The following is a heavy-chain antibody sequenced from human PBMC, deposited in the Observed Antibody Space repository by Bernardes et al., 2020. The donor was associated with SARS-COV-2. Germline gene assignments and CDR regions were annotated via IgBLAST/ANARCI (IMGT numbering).Heavy chain of an antibody. CDR3: ARASIHVAGPPFDI. CDR2: IYYNGNT. Sequence: SETLSLTCSVSGGSIVISGYYWGWIRQSPGKGLEWIGNIYYNGNTYYNPSLRGRAAISLETSRNQYSLNLSSVTAADSAVYYCARASIHVAGPPFDIWGQGTVVTVSS. V-gene: IGHV4-39*01. J-gene: IGHJ3*02. D-gene: IGHD6-19*01. CDR1: GGSIVISGYY.